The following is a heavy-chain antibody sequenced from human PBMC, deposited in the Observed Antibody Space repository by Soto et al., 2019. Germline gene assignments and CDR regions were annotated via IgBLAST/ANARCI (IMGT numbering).Heavy chain of an antibody. CDR3: AREPHYSGMDV. V-gene: IGHV3-33*01. CDR1: GFTFNTYG. CDR2: IWYDGSNQ. Sequence: QVQLVESGGGVVQPGRSLRLSCAASGFTFNTYGMHWVRQAPGKGLEWVAVIWYDGSNQYYADSVKGRFTISRDNSKNTLYLQMNSLRAEDTAVYYCAREPHYSGMDVWGQGTTVTVSS. J-gene: IGHJ6*02.